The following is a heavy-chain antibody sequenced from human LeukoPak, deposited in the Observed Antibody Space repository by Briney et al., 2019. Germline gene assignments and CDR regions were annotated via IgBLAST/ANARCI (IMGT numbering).Heavy chain of an antibody. CDR1: GFTFSSYG. Sequence: GGSLRLSCAASGFTFSSYGMHWVRQAPGKGVEWVAVIWYDGSNKCYADSVKGRFTISRDNSKNTLYLQMNSLRAEDTAVYYCARDSKYYDFWSGYPPIYYYYGMDVWGQGTTVTVSS. J-gene: IGHJ6*02. D-gene: IGHD3-3*01. CDR3: ARDSKYYDFWSGYPPIYYYYGMDV. CDR2: IWYDGSNK. V-gene: IGHV3-33*01.